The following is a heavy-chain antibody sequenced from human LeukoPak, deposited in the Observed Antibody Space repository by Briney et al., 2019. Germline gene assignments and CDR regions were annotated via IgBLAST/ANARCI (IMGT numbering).Heavy chain of an antibody. V-gene: IGHV3-23*01. D-gene: IGHD3-10*01. CDR1: GFTFSSYA. CDR3: AKDRRITLDGMDV. Sequence: GGSLRLSCAASGFTFSSYAMRWVRQAPGKGLELVSAISGSGGSTYYADSVKGRFTISRDNSKNTLYLQMNSLRAEDTAVYYCAKDRRITLDGMDVWGQGTTVTVSS. J-gene: IGHJ6*02. CDR2: ISGSGGST.